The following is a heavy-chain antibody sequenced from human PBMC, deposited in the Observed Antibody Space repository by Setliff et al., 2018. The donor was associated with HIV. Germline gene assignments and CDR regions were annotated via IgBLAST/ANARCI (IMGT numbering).Heavy chain of an antibody. CDR3: AKVGDNADGLDY. CDR2: INTNTGNP. Sequence: ASVKVSCKASGYTFTSYAMNWVRQAPGQGLEWMGWINTNTGNPTYAQGFTGRFVFSLDTSVTTAFLQTNSLKAGDTAMYYCAKVGDNADGLDYWGQGTMVTVSS. V-gene: IGHV7-4-1*02. D-gene: IGHD3-16*01. CDR1: GYTFTSYA. J-gene: IGHJ4*02.